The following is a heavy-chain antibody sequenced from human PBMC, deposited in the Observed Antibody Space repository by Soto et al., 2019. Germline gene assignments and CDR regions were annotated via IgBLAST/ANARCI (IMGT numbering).Heavy chain of an antibody. D-gene: IGHD6-19*01. CDR1: GYTFTSYG. Sequence: QVQLVQSGAEVKKPGASVKVSCKASGYTFTSYGISWVRQAPGQGLEWMGWISTYTGNTNYAQKLQGRVTMTTDTSTSTASMELRSLRADDTAVYYCARDSSGWSNYCDYWGQGTLVTVSS. CDR2: ISTYTGNT. V-gene: IGHV1-18*01. J-gene: IGHJ4*02. CDR3: ARDSSGWSNYCDY.